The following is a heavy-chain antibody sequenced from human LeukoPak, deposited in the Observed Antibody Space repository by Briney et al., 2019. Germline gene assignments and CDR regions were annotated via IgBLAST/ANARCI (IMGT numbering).Heavy chain of an antibody. Sequence: GASVKVSCKASGGTFSSYAIGWVRQAPGQGLEWMGRIIPILGIANYAQKFQGRVMITADKSTSTAYMELSSLRSEDTAVYYCATQGVAVLRGSHFDYWGQGTLVTVSS. CDR3: ATQGVAVLRGSHFDY. CDR1: GGTFSSYA. J-gene: IGHJ4*02. V-gene: IGHV1-69*04. D-gene: IGHD2-15*01. CDR2: IIPILGIA.